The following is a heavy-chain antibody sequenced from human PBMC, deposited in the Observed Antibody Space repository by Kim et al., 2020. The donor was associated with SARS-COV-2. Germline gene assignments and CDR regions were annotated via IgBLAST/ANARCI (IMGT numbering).Heavy chain of an antibody. D-gene: IGHD3-22*01. CDR2: AYYRGRT. Sequence: SETLSLTCTVSGGSIRSGGYYWSWIRQYPGKGLEWIGSAYYRGRTYYNPSLKSRLTISVDTSKNQFSLGLSSVTAADTAVYYCARLRDSNGMDVWGQGTTVTVSS. CDR1: GGSIRSGGYY. V-gene: IGHV4-31*03. CDR3: ARLRDSNGMDV. J-gene: IGHJ6*02.